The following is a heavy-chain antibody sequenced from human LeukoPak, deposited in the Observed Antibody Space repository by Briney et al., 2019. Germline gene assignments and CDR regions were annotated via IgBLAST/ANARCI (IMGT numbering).Heavy chain of an antibody. CDR2: ISAYNGNT. J-gene: IGHJ1*01. Sequence: ASVKVSCKASGYTFTSYGISWVRQAPGQGLEWMGWISAYNGNTNYAQKLQGRVTMTTDTSTSTAYMGLRSLRSDDTAVYYCARYGGEYDFWSGYPAEYFQHWGQGTLVTVSS. CDR1: GYTFTSYG. D-gene: IGHD3-3*01. CDR3: ARYGGEYDFWSGYPAEYFQH. V-gene: IGHV1-18*01.